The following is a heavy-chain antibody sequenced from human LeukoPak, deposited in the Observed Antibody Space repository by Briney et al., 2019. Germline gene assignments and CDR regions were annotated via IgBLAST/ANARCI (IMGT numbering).Heavy chain of an antibody. D-gene: IGHD6-19*01. CDR2: IYTSGST. Sequence: PSETLSLTCTVSGGSISSGSYYWSWIRQPAGKGLEWIGRIYTSGSTNYNPSLKSRVTISVDTSKNQFSLKLSSVTAAGTAVYYCAGHGSGWYSFDYWGQGTLVTVSS. CDR3: AGHGSGWYSFDY. J-gene: IGHJ4*02. CDR1: GGSISSGSYY. V-gene: IGHV4-61*02.